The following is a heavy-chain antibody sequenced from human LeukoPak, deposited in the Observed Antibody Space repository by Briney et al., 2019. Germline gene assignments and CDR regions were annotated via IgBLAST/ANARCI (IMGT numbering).Heavy chain of an antibody. CDR3: ARPSLSGWYYFDY. V-gene: IGHV5-51*01. D-gene: IGHD6-19*01. J-gene: IGHJ4*02. Sequence: GESLKISCKGSGYSFTSYWIGRVRQMPGKGLEWMGIIYPGDSDTRYSPSFQGQVTISADKSISTAYLEWSSLKASDTATYYCARPSLSGWYYFDYWGQGTLVTVSS. CDR2: IYPGDSDT. CDR1: GYSFTSYW.